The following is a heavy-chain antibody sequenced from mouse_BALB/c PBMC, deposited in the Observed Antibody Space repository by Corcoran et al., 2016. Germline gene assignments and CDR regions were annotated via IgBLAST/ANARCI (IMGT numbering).Heavy chain of an antibody. Sequence: QIQLVQSGPELKKPGETVKISCKASGYTFTNYGMNWVKQAPGKGLKWMGWINTYTGEPTYADDFKGRFAFSLETSASTAYLQINNLKNEDMATYFCARGGIYWYFDVWGAGTTVTVSS. CDR1: GYTFTNYG. V-gene: IGHV9-1*02. J-gene: IGHJ1*01. CDR2: INTYTGEP. CDR3: ARGGIYWYFDV.